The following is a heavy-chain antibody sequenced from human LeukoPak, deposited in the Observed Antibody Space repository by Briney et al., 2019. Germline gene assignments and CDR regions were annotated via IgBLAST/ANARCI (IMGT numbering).Heavy chain of an antibody. V-gene: IGHV4-31*03. J-gene: IGHJ4*02. D-gene: IGHD3-22*01. CDR1: GGSISSGGYY. CDR2: IYYSGST. CDR3: ARESLARGYYDSSGYTVDY. Sequence: SETLSLTCTVSGGSISSGGYYWSWIRQHPGKGPEWIGYIYYSGSTYYNPSLKSRVTISVDTSKNQFSLKLSSVTAADTAVYYCARESLARGYYDSSGYTVDYWGQGTLVTVSS.